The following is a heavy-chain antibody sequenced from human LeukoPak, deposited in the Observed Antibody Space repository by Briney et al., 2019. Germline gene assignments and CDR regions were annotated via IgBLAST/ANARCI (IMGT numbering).Heavy chain of an antibody. CDR2: IYYSGST. D-gene: IGHD3-22*01. CDR3: AGAYFHDSSGFSDAFDI. Sequence: SETLSLTCTVSGGSISSGGYYWSWIRQHPGKGLEWIGYIYYSGSTYYNPSLKSRVTISVDTSKNQFSVKLSSVTAADTAVYFCAGAYFHDSSGFSDAFDIWGQGTMVTVSS. CDR1: GGSISSGGYY. V-gene: IGHV4-31*03. J-gene: IGHJ3*02.